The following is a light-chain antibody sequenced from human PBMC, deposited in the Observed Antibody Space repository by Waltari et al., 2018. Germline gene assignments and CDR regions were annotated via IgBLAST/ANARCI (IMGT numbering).Light chain of an antibody. Sequence: DILMTQSPSSVSASVGDRVTIVCLASQVISNWLAWYQQKPGKAPKLLIYAASVLQTGVPSRFSGSGSGTDFTLTITNLQPEDFATYFCQQGASFPPTFGQGTKVEVK. CDR1: QVISNW. J-gene: IGKJ1*01. CDR2: AAS. V-gene: IGKV1-12*01. CDR3: QQGASFPPT.